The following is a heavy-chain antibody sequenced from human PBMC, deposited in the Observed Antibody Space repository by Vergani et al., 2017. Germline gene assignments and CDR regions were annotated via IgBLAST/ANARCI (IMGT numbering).Heavy chain of an antibody. Sequence: EVQLVESGGGLVKPGGSLRLSCAASGFTFSSYSMNWVRQAPGKGLEWVSSISSSSSYIYYADSVKGRFTISRDNAKNSLYLQMNSLRAEDTAVYYCARARTTVVPGVDPWGQGTLVTVSS. J-gene: IGHJ5*02. CDR1: GFTFSSYS. V-gene: IGHV3-21*01. D-gene: IGHD4-23*01. CDR3: ARARTTVVPGVDP. CDR2: ISSSSSYI.